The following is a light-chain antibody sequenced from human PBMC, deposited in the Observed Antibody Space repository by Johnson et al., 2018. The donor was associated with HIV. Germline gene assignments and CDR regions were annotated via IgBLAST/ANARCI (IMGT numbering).Light chain of an antibody. CDR3: GPWDSSLSAVVV. CDR1: SSNIGNNY. J-gene: IGLJ1*01. CDR2: ENT. V-gene: IGLV1-51*02. Sequence: QSVLTQPPSVSAAPGQKVTISCSGSSSNIGNNYVSWYQQLPGTAPKLLIYENTKRPSGIPDRFSGSKSGTSATLGITGLQTGDEDDYYFGPWDSSLSAVVVFGTGTKVTVL.